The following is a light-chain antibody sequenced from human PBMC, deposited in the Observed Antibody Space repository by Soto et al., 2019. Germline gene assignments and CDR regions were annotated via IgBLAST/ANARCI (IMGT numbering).Light chain of an antibody. CDR3: MQATQLPYT. J-gene: IGKJ2*01. V-gene: IGKV2-24*01. CDR1: QSLVHSDGNTY. CDR2: QIS. Sequence: DLVMTQTPLSSPVTLGQPASVSCRSSQSLVHSDGNTYFSWYQQRPGQPPRLLFYQISIRFSGVPDRFSGGGAGTDFTLNISRVEAEDAGVYYCMQATQLPYTFGQGTQLEIK.